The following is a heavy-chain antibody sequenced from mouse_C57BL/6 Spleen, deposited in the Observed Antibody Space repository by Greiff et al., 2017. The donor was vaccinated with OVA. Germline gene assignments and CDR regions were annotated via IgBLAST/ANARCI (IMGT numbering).Heavy chain of an antibody. D-gene: IGHD1-1*01. CDR3: ARDYYGSSYARFAY. Sequence: VQLQQPGAELVKPGASVKMSCKASGYTFTSYWITWVKQRPGQGLEWIGDIYPGSGSTNYNEKFKSKATLTVDTSSSTAYMQLSSLTSEDSAVYYCARDYYGSSYARFAYWGQGTLGTVSA. CDR2: IYPGSGST. J-gene: IGHJ3*01. V-gene: IGHV1-55*01. CDR1: GYTFTSYW.